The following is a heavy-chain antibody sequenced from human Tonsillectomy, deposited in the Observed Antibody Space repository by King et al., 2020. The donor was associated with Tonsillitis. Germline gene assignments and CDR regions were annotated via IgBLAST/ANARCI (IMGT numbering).Heavy chain of an antibody. V-gene: IGHV3-13*01. Sequence: VQLVESGEGLVQPGGSLRLSCAASGFTFSSYDMHWVRQATGKGLEWVSDINTAGDTHYPGSVKGRFTISRENAKNSLYLQMNSLRAEDTAVYYCARVHSSGWYFDSWGQGTLVTVSS. D-gene: IGHD6-19*01. CDR3: ARVHSSGWYFDS. CDR2: INTAGDT. J-gene: IGHJ4*02. CDR1: GFTFSSYD.